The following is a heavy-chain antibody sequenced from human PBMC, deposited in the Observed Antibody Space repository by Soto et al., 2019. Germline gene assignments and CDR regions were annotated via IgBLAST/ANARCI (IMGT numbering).Heavy chain of an antibody. CDR3: ARAPRGTPDY. V-gene: IGHV3-21*01. Sequence: PVGSLRLSCAASGFTFSSYSMNWVRQAPGKGLEWVSSISSSSSYIYYADSVKGRFTISRDNAKNSLYLQMNSLRAEDTAVYYCARAPRGTPDYWGQGTLVTVSS. J-gene: IGHJ4*02. D-gene: IGHD3-16*01. CDR1: GFTFSSYS. CDR2: ISSSSSYI.